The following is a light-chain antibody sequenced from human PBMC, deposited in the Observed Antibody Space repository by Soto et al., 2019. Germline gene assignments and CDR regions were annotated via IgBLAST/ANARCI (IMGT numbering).Light chain of an antibody. CDR1: QSISSW. J-gene: IGKJ1*01. CDR3: QQYNSYST. Sequence: DIQMTQSPSTLSASVGDRVTITCRASQSISSWLAWYQQKPGKAPKLLIYKASSLESGVPSRFSGSGSGTEFTLTISSLQPDDFATYYSQQYNSYSTSGQGTKVDI. V-gene: IGKV1-5*03. CDR2: KAS.